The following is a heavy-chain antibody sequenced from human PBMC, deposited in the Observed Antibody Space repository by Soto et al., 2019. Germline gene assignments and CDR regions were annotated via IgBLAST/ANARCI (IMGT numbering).Heavy chain of an antibody. D-gene: IGHD6-25*01. V-gene: IGHV4-30-4*01. Sequence: QVQLQESGPGLVKPSQTLSLTCTVSGGSISSGDYYWSWIRQPPGKGLEWIGYIYYSGSTYYNPSLKSRVTISVDTSTNQCSLKLSSVTAADTAVYYCARECPDGYCSGIPNDAFDIWGQGTMVTVSS. CDR2: IYYSGST. J-gene: IGHJ3*02. CDR1: GGSISSGDYY. CDR3: ARECPDGYCSGIPNDAFDI.